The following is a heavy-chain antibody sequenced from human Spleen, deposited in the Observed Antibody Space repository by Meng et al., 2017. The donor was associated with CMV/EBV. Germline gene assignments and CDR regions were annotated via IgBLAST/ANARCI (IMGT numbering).Heavy chain of an antibody. CDR2: TNSDGSST. D-gene: IGHD1-14*01. CDR1: GFTFSSYW. V-gene: IGHV3-74*01. Sequence: GGSLRLSCAASGFTFSSYWMHWVRQAPGKGLVWVSRTNSDGSSTSYADSVKGRFTISRDNAKNTLYLQMNSLRAEDTAVYYCARDNRHYYYYYGMDVWGQGTTVTVSS. CDR3: ARDNRHYYYYYGMDV. J-gene: IGHJ6*02.